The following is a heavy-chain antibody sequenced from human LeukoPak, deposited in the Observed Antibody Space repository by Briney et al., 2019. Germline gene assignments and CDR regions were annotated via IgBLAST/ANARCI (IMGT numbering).Heavy chain of an antibody. Sequence: GGSLRLSSAASGFTFSSYGMHWVRQAPGKGLEWVAVIWYDGSDKYYADSVKGRFTISRDNSKNTLYLQMNSLRAEDTAVYYCAREYYDRLTGWEYYFDYWGQGTLVTVSS. J-gene: IGHJ4*02. CDR2: IWYDGSDK. CDR1: GFTFSSYG. CDR3: AREYYDRLTGWEYYFDY. V-gene: IGHV3-33*01. D-gene: IGHD3-9*01.